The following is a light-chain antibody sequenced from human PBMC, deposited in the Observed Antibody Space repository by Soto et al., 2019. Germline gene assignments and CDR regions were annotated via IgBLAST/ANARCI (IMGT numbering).Light chain of an antibody. V-gene: IGKV3-20*01. Sequence: EIVLTQSPGTLSLSPGERATLSCRASQSVSSSYLAWYQQKPGQAPRLLIYGASTRATGIPARFSGSGAGTEFTLTISRLEPGDFAVYYCQHFGGTTFTFGQGTRLEIK. CDR3: QHFGGTTFT. CDR1: QSVSSSY. CDR2: GAS. J-gene: IGKJ5*01.